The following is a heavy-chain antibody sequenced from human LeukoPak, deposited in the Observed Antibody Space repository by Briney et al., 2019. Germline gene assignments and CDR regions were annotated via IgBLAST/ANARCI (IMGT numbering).Heavy chain of an antibody. CDR2: IIPIFGTA. D-gene: IGHD2-2*01. V-gene: IGHV1-69*05. J-gene: IGHJ4*02. CDR1: GGTFSSYA. Sequence: SVKVSCKASGGTFSSYAISWVRQAPGRGLEWMGGIIPIFGTANYAQKFQGRVTITTDESTSTAYMELSSLRSEDTAVYYCATTSVRQLLSRLDYWGQGTLVTVSS. CDR3: ATTSVRQLLSRLDY.